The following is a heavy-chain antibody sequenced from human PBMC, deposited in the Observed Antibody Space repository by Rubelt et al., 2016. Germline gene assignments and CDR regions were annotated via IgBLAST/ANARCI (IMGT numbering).Heavy chain of an antibody. Sequence: EVQLLESGGGLVQPGGSLRLSCAASGFTFSRNAMNWVRQAPGKGLEWVANIMGDGSETHSIDSVKGRFTVSRDNSKKSLHLQMDSLGAEDSAWYYWARAGGSYRLDFWGQGTLVTVSS. J-gene: IGHJ4*02. V-gene: IGHV3-7*01. CDR3: ARAGGSYRLDF. CDR2: IMGDGSET. D-gene: IGHD1-26*01. CDR1: GFTFSRNA.